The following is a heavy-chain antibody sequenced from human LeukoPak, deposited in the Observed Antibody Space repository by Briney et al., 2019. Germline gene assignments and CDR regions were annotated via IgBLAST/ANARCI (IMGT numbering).Heavy chain of an antibody. CDR3: ARGSSSGWFLGDV. CDR1: GGSISSFY. D-gene: IGHD6-19*01. J-gene: IGHJ6*04. Sequence: PSETLSLTCTVSGGSISSFYWSWIRQPPGKGLGWIGYIYYSGSTSYNPSLKSRVTISVDTSKNQFSLKLSSVTAADTAVYHCARGSSSGWFLGDVWGKGTTVTVSS. V-gene: IGHV4-59*01. CDR2: IYYSGST.